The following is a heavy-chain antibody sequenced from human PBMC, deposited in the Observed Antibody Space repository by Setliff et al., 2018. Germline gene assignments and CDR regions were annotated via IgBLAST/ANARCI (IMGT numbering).Heavy chain of an antibody. CDR2: MNPNTGGT. V-gene: IGHV1-2*02. D-gene: IGHD5-12*01. J-gene: IGHJ6*03. CDR3: ARDAWGYDRFYYYYYMDV. CDR1: GYTFTGYY. Sequence: ASVKVSCKASGYTFTGYYMHWVRQAPGQGLEWMGWMNPNTGGTTYAQAFQARITMTRDTSISTAYMELSRLRSDDTAVYYCARDAWGYDRFYYYYYMDVWGKGTTVTVS.